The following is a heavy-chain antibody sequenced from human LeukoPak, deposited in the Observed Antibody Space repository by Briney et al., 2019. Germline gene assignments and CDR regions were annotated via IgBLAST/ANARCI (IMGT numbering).Heavy chain of an antibody. V-gene: IGHV4-34*01. J-gene: IGHJ4*02. D-gene: IGHD2-2*01. Sequence: SETLSLTCTVSGGSISSYYWSWIRQPPGKGLEWIGEINHSGSTNYNPSLKSRVTISVDTSKNQFSLKLSSVTAADTAVYYCARVHIVVVPDALAYFDYWGQGTLVTVSS. CDR3: ARVHIVVVPDALAYFDY. CDR2: INHSGST. CDR1: GGSISSYY.